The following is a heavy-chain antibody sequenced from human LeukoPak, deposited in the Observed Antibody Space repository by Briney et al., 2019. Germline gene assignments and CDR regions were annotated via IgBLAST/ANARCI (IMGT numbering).Heavy chain of an antibody. J-gene: IGHJ6*03. V-gene: IGHV4-61*02. CDR2: IYTSGST. Sequence: SQTLSLTCTVSGGSIISGTYYWSWIRQPAGKGLEWIGRIYTSGSTNYNPSLRSRVTISVDTSKNQFSLKLSSVTAADTAVYYCARDGTKTFLDYYDSSGYYQPAHYYYMDVWGKGTTVTISS. CDR1: GGSIISGTYY. CDR3: ARDGTKTFLDYYDSSGYYQPAHYYYMDV. D-gene: IGHD3-22*01.